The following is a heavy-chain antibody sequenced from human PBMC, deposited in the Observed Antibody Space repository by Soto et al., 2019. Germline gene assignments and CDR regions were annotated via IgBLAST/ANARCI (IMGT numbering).Heavy chain of an antibody. D-gene: IGHD3-22*01. V-gene: IGHV3-23*01. CDR2: ISGSGGST. CDR1: GFTFSSYA. J-gene: IGHJ3*02. CDR3: AKEGYYDSSGYYSSDAFDI. Sequence: EVQLLESGGGLVQPGGSLRLSCAASGFTFSSYAMSWVRQAPGKGLEWVSAISGSGGSTYYADSVKGRFTISRDNSKNTLYLQMNSLRAEDTAVYYCAKEGYYDSSGYYSSDAFDIWGQGTMVTVSS.